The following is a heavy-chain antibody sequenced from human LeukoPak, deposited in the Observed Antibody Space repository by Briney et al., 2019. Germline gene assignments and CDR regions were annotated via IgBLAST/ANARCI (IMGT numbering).Heavy chain of an antibody. J-gene: IGHJ4*02. CDR1: GASISNYY. CDR2: VSYSGST. Sequence: PSETLSLTCTVSGASISNYYWSWIRQPPGKGLECIGYVSYSGSTNYNPSLKSRVTISVDTSKNQFSLKLSSVTAADTAVYYCARVWYSSSWYDYWGQGTLVTVSS. V-gene: IGHV4-59*01. CDR3: ARVWYSSSWYDY. D-gene: IGHD6-13*01.